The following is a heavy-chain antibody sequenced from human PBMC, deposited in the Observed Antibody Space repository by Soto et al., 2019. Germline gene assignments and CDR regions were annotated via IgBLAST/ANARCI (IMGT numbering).Heavy chain of an antibody. V-gene: IGHV1-69*01. CDR3: ARGRGSGNDYYYGMDV. D-gene: IGHD3-10*01. J-gene: IGHJ6*02. CDR2: IIPIFGTA. CDR1: GGTFSSYA. Sequence: QVQLGQSGAEVKKPGSSVKVSCKASGGTFSSYAISWVRQAPGQGLEWMGGIIPIFGTANYAQKFQGRVTITADECTSTAYMELSSLRSEDTAVYYCARGRGSGNDYYYGMDVWGQGTTVTVSS.